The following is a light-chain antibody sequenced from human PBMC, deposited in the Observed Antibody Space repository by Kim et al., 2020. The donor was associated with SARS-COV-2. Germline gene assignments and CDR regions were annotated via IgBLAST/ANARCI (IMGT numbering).Light chain of an antibody. J-gene: IGLJ1*01. CDR1: SLRRYY. Sequence: SSELTQDPAVSVALGQTVRITCQGDSLRRYYASWYQQKPGQAPVVVIYGKNNRPSGIPDRFSGPRSGNTASLTISGAQAEDEADYYCNPRDSSGNHYVFG. CDR2: GKN. V-gene: IGLV3-19*01. CDR3: NPRDSSGNHYV.